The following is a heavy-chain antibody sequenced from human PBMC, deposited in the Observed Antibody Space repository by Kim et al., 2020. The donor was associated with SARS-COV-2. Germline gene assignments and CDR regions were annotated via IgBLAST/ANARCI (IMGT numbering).Heavy chain of an antibody. CDR2: INPNSGGT. J-gene: IGHJ6*02. CDR1: GYTFTGYY. V-gene: IGHV1-2*06. CDR3: ARMDLGYCSSTSCAHNYGMDV. D-gene: IGHD2-2*01. Sequence: ASVKVSCKASGYTFTGYYMHWVRQAPGQGLEWMGRINPNSGGTNYAQKFQGRVTMTRDTSISTAYMELSRLRSDDTAVYYCARMDLGYCSSTSCAHNYGMDVWGQGTTVTVSS.